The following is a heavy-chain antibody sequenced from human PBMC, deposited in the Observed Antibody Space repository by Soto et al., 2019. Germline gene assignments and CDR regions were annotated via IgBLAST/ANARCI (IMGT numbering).Heavy chain of an antibody. J-gene: IGHJ3*01. CDR3: ARSFFVILTAYYQGAVDL. CDR2: IIPMFRTV. CDR1: GDTVSNSA. V-gene: IGHV1-69*06. D-gene: IGHD3-9*01. Sequence: GASVKASGKASGDTVSNSAIRWVRQAPGQGLEWMGAIIPMFRTVNYAQKFQGRVTITADKSTSTAYMELSSLRSEDTAVYFCARSFFVILTAYYQGAVDLWGQGSMVTVS.